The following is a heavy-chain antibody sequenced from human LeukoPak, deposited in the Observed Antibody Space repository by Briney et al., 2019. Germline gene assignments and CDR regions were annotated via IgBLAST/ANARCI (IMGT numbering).Heavy chain of an antibody. CDR2: IHDTGST. J-gene: IGHJ4*02. D-gene: IGHD2-2*01. V-gene: IGHV4-59*11. CDR1: GGSLSSHY. CDR3: ARFSSGCSTSSCYLTY. Sequence: SETLSLTCSVSGGSLSSHYWSWIRQPPGKGLELIGHIHDTGSTFYNPSLRGRVTISLDTSNNQFSLKLTSTTAADTAVYYCARFSSGCSTSSCYLTYWGQGTLVTV.